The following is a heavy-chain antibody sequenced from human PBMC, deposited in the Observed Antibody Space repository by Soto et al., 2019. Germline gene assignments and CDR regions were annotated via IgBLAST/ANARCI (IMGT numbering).Heavy chain of an antibody. D-gene: IGHD3-9*01. Sequence: ASVKVSCKASGYTFTSYDINWVRQATGQGLEWMGWMNPNSGNTGYAQKFQGRVTMTRNTSISTAYMELSSLRSEDTAVYYCARDGYDILTGYSLHHPFDIWGQGTMVTVSS. CDR2: MNPNSGNT. CDR3: ARDGYDILTGYSLHHPFDI. CDR1: GYTFTSYD. J-gene: IGHJ3*02. V-gene: IGHV1-8*01.